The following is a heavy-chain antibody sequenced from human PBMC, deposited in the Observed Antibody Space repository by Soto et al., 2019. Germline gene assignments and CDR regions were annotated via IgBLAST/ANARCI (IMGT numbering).Heavy chain of an antibody. Sequence: SXETLSLTCTVSGGSVSSGDYFWSWLRQSPGKRLEWIAYIYYSGSTNYNPSLKSRATISVDTSKSQVSLTLTSMPAADAALYYCARYPNYYYYGFHVWGQGTAVTVPS. J-gene: IGHJ6*02. CDR1: GGSVSSGDYF. CDR2: IYYSGST. D-gene: IGHD3-10*01. CDR3: ARYPNYYYYGFHV. V-gene: IGHV4-61*08.